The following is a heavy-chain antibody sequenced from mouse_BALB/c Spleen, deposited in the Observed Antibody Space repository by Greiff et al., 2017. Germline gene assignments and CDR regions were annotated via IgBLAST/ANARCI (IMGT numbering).Heavy chain of an antibody. CDR3: VRHDYDGRGFDY. Sequence: EVMLVESGGGLVQPKGSLKLSCAASGFTFNTYAMNWVRQAPGKGLEWVARIRSKSNNYATYYADSVKDRFTISRDDSQSMLYLQMNNLKTEDTAMYYCVRHDYDGRGFDYWGQGTTLTVSS. J-gene: IGHJ2*01. D-gene: IGHD2-4*01. V-gene: IGHV10-1*02. CDR1: GFTFNTYA. CDR2: IRSKSNNYAT.